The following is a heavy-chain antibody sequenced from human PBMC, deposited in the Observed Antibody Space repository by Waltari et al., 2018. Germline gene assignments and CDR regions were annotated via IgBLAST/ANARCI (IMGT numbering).Heavy chain of an antibody. V-gene: IGHV3-7*03. J-gene: IGHJ4*02. D-gene: IGHD6-19*01. CDR1: GSTCSNNW. CDR3: AGGSGWVFDY. Sequence: EVQVVESGGGLVQPGGSLGLSCPASGSTCSNNWMAWVRQAPGKGLEWVAIIKGDGSERHDVDSVKGRFTISRDNPKNSQYLPMNSLRADDTAVYYCAGGSGWVFDYWGQGTVVTVSS. CDR2: IKGDGSER.